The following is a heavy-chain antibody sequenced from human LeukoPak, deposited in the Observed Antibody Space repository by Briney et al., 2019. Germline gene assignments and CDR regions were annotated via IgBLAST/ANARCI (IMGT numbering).Heavy chain of an antibody. CDR3: ARWELLAFDI. Sequence: SVKVSCKASGGTFSSYAISWVRQAPGQGLEWMGGIIPIFGTANYAQKFRGRVTITADKSTSTAYMELSSLRSEDTAVYYCARWELLAFDIWGQGTMLTVSS. J-gene: IGHJ3*02. CDR2: IIPIFGTA. V-gene: IGHV1-69*06. CDR1: GGTFSSYA. D-gene: IGHD1-26*01.